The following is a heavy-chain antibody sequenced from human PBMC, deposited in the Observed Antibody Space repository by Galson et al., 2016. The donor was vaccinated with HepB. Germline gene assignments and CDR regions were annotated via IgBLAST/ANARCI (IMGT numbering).Heavy chain of an antibody. CDR3: ARSRLLEWLLLPHCDY. D-gene: IGHD3-3*01. CDR1: GYSFTTYA. V-gene: IGHV1-3*01. Sequence: QSGAEVKKPGASVKVSCKASGYSFTTYAMHWVRQAPGQRLEWMGWINAGNANTKYSQKFQGRVTISRDTSASTASLELSSLRSEDTAVYYCARSRLLEWLLLPHCDYWGQGTLVTVSS. CDR2: INAGNANT. J-gene: IGHJ4*02.